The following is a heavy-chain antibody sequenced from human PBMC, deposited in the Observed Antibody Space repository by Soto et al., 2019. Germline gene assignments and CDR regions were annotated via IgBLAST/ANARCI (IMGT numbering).Heavy chain of an antibody. CDR2: ISINGGST. CDR1: GFTFSSYW. CDR3: ASGGVAGSGTYYNDN. V-gene: IGHV3-74*01. D-gene: IGHD3-10*01. Sequence: EVQLVESGGGLVQPGGSLRLSCAASGFTFSSYWMHWVRQAPGKGLVCVSRISINGGSTSYADSVKGRFTISRDNAKNTLYLQMNSLRAEDTAVYYCASGGVAGSGTYYNDNWGRGTLVTVSS. J-gene: IGHJ4*02.